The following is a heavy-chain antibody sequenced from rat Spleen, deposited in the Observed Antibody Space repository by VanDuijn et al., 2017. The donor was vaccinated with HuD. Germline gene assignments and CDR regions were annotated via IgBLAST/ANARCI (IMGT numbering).Heavy chain of an antibody. CDR2: ISNDGVNT. Sequence: EVQLVETGGGLVQPGKSLKLSCVASGFTFSSYWMYWVRQAPGKGLEWVSSISNDGVNTYYPDSVKGRFTISRDNAKSTLYLQMNSLRSEDTATYYCARQDSSPVDWGQGVMVTVSS. J-gene: IGHJ2*01. CDR3: ARQDSSPVD. CDR1: GFTFSSYW. V-gene: IGHV5-58*01. D-gene: IGHD1-8*01.